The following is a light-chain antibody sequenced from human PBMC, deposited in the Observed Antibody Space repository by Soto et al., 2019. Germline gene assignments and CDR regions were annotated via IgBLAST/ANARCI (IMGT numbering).Light chain of an antibody. CDR2: ATS. J-gene: IGKJ3*01. CDR1: QGISSY. Sequence: DIQLTQSPAFLSASVGDRVTITCRASQGISSYLAWYQQKPGKAPKGLIYATSTLQSGVPSRFSGSGSGTEFTLAVSSMQPEDFATYYCQQLNSYLGAFGPGTKVDV. CDR3: QQLNSYLGA. V-gene: IGKV1-9*01.